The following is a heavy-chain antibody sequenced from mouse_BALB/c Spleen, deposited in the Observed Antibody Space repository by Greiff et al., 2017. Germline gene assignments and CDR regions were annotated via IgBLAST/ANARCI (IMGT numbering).Heavy chain of an antibody. V-gene: IGHV3-2*02. CDR3: ARRTFYYYGSRAWFAY. D-gene: IGHD1-1*01. Sequence: EVKLQESGPGLVKPSQSLSLTCTVTGYSITSDYAWNWIRQFPGNKLEWMGYISYSGSTSYNPSLKSRISITRDTSKNQFFLQLNSVTTEDTATYYCARRTFYYYGSRAWFAYWGQGTLVTVSA. CDR2: ISYSGST. CDR1: GYSITSDYA. J-gene: IGHJ3*01.